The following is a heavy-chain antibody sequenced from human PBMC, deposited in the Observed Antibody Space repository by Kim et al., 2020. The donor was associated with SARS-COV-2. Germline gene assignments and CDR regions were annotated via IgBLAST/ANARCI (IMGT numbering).Heavy chain of an antibody. J-gene: IGHJ4*02. D-gene: IGHD4-17*01. CDR3: AREPDYGDYFDY. V-gene: IGHV4-59*01. Sequence: NPTPPRKSRVPISVDTAKNQFSLKLSSVTAADTAVYYCAREPDYGDYFDYWGQGTLVTVSS.